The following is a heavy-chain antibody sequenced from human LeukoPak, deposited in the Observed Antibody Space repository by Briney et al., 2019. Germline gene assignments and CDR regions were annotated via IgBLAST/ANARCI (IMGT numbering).Heavy chain of an antibody. D-gene: IGHD3-9*01. J-gene: IGHJ5*02. Sequence: TGGSLRLSCAASGFTFSSYGMSWVRQAPGKGLEWVSAISGSGGSTYYADSVKGRFTISRDNSKNTLYLQMNSLRAEDTAVYYCAKQGDPYYDILTGYYPPPNWFDPWGQGTLVTVSS. V-gene: IGHV3-23*01. CDR1: GFTFSSYG. CDR3: AKQGDPYYDILTGYYPPPNWFDP. CDR2: ISGSGGST.